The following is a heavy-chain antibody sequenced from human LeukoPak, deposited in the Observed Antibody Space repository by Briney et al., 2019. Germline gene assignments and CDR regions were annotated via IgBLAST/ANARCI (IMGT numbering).Heavy chain of an antibody. V-gene: IGHV5-51*01. CDR3: ARAKGGRDGYNWGFEY. J-gene: IGHJ4*02. Sequence: GESLKISCKGPGYSFTNYWIGWVRQMPGKGLEWMGIIYPGDSNTKYSPSFQGQVTISADRSISTAYLQWSSLKASDTAMYYCARAKGGRDGYNWGFEYWGQGTLVTVSS. CDR1: GYSFTNYW. CDR2: IYPGDSNT. D-gene: IGHD5-24*01.